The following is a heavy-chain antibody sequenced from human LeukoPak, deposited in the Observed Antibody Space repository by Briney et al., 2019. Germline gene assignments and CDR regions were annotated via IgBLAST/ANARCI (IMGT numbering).Heavy chain of an antibody. J-gene: IGHJ4*02. D-gene: IGHD5-18*01. CDR3: ARVKRRGYSYGQFDY. CDR2: INTNTGNP. Sequence: ASVKVSCKASGYTFTSYAMNWVRQAPGQGLEWMGWINTNTGNPTYAQGFTGRFVFSLDTSVSTAYLQISSLKAEDTAVYYCARVKRRGYSYGQFDYWGQGTLVTVSS. CDR1: GYTFTSYA. V-gene: IGHV7-4-1*02.